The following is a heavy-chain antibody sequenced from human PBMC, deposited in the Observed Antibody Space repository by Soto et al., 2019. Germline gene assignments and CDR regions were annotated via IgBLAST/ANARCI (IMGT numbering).Heavy chain of an antibody. CDR3: AKMEYCSGGSCYSDY. CDR1: GFTFSTYA. V-gene: IGHV3-23*01. CDR2: VSNSGGTT. J-gene: IGHJ4*02. D-gene: IGHD2-15*01. Sequence: EVQLLESGGELAQPGGSLRLSCAASGFTFSTYAMNWVRQAPGKGLEWVSAVSNSGGTTYYADSVKGRFTISRDNSKNTLYLQMNSLRAEDTAVYYCAKMEYCSGGSCYSDYLGRGPLVTVSS.